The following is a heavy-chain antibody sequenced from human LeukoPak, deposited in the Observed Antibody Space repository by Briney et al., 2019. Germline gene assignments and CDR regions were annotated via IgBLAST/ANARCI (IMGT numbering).Heavy chain of an antibody. Sequence: PSETLSLTCAASGVPFSNYYWSWVRQSPRQGLEWIGVINHSGYTNYNPSLKSRVTMSIDTSKNQFSLKLTSVTAADAGVYYCTRAVAGHPDWGQGTLVTVSS. CDR3: TRAVAGHPD. J-gene: IGHJ4*02. CDR1: GVPFSNYY. D-gene: IGHD6-19*01. V-gene: IGHV4-34*01. CDR2: INHSGYT.